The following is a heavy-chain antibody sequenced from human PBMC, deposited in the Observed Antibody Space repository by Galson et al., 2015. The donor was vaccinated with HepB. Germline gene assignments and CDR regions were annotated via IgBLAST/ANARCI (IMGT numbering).Heavy chain of an antibody. Sequence: SLRLSCAASGFTFSSYWMSWVRQAPGKGLEWVANIKQDGSEKYYVDSVKGRFTISRDNAKNSLYLQMNSLRAGDTAVYYCARTLGSGSYFWFDPWGQGTLVTVSS. V-gene: IGHV3-7*03. J-gene: IGHJ5*02. CDR1: GFTFSSYW. CDR3: ARTLGSGSYFWFDP. D-gene: IGHD3-10*01. CDR2: IKQDGSEK.